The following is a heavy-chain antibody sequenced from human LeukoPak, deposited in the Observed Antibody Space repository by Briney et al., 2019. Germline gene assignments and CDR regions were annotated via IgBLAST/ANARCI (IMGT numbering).Heavy chain of an antibody. CDR2: ISGSGGST. J-gene: IGHJ6*02. CDR1: GFTFSSYA. Sequence: GGSLRLSCAASGFTFSSYAMSWVRQAPGKGLEWVSAISGSGGSTYYADSVKGRFTISRDNSKNTLYPQMNSLRAEDTAVYYCAKSMYYVSSLMDVWGQGTTVTVSS. V-gene: IGHV3-23*01. D-gene: IGHD3-16*01. CDR3: AKSMYYVSSLMDV.